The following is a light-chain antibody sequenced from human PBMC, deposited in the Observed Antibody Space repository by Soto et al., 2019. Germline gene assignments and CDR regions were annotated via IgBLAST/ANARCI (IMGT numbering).Light chain of an antibody. V-gene: IGLV2-11*01. CDR1: SSDVGGYNY. CDR3: CSYAGNSLWV. CDR2: DVS. Sequence: QSALTQPRSVSGSPGQSVTISCTGTSSDVGGYNYVSWYQQHPGKAPKLVIYDVSKWPSGVPDRFSGSTSGNTASLTISGLQAEDEADYYCCSYAGNSLWVFGGGTKVTVL. J-gene: IGLJ3*02.